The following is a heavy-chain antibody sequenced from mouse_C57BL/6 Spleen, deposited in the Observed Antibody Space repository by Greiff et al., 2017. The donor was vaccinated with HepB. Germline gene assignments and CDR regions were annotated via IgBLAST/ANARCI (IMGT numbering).Heavy chain of an antibody. Sequence: VQRVESGAELARPGASVKLSCKASGYTFTSYGISWVKQRTGQGLEWIGEIYPRSGNTYYNEKFKGKATLTADKSSSTAYMELRSLTSEDSAVYFCARRAVVATGYFDYWGQGTTLTVSS. V-gene: IGHV1-81*01. CDR2: IYPRSGNT. CDR1: GYTFTSYG. D-gene: IGHD1-1*01. J-gene: IGHJ2*01. CDR3: ARRAVVATGYFDY.